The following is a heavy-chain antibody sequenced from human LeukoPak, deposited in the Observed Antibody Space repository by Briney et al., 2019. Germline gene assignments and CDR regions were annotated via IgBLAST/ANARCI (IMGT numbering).Heavy chain of an antibody. CDR3: ARAHYDSSGYVDY. CDR2: INPNSGGT. J-gene: IGHJ4*02. Sequence: GRSLRLSCAASGYTFTGYYMHWVRQAPGQGLEWMGWINPNSGGTNYAQKFQGRVTMTRDTSISTAYMELSRLRSDDTAVYYCARAHYDSSGYVDYWGQGTLVTVSS. CDR1: GYTFTGYY. V-gene: IGHV1-2*02. D-gene: IGHD3-22*01.